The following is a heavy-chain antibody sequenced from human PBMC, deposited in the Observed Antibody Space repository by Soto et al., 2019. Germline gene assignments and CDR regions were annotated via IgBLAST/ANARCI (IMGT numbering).Heavy chain of an antibody. CDR3: ARGVVVVIPHDAFDI. D-gene: IGHD3-22*01. CDR2: ISGSGGSS. CDR1: GFTFSSYA. J-gene: IGHJ3*02. Sequence: EVQLLESGGGLVQPGGSLRLSCAASGFTFSSYAMSWVRQAPGKGLEWVSAISGSGGSSYYADSVKGRFTISRDNSKNTLYLQINSLRAEDTAVYYCARGVVVVIPHDAFDIWGQGTMVTVSS. V-gene: IGHV3-23*01.